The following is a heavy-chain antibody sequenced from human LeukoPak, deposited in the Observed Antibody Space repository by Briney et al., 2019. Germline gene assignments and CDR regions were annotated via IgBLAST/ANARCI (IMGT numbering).Heavy chain of an antibody. V-gene: IGHV1-2*02. CDR1: GYTFTAYY. D-gene: IGHD6-13*01. CDR3: ARDRSSSSGVNAFDI. J-gene: IGHJ3*02. CDR2: MNPNSGAT. Sequence: GASVEVSGKASGYTFTAYYIHWVRQAPGQGLEWMGWMNPNSGATNYAQEVQGRVTMTRDTSISTAYMELSRLTSDDTAVYYCARDRSSSSGVNAFDIWGQGTMVTVSS.